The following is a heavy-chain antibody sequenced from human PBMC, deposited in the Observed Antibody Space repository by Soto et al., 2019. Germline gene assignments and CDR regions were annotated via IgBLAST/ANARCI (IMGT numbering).Heavy chain of an antibody. J-gene: IGHJ4*02. CDR3: ARATVDTAMANYFDY. D-gene: IGHD5-18*01. CDR1: GGSISSYY. V-gene: IGHV4-59*01. Sequence: QVQLQESGRGLVKPSETLSLTCTVSGGSISSYYWSWIRQPPGKGLEWIGYIYYSGSTNYNPSLKSRVTISVDTSKNQFSLKLSSVTAADTAVYYCARATVDTAMANYFDYWGQGTLVTVSS. CDR2: IYYSGST.